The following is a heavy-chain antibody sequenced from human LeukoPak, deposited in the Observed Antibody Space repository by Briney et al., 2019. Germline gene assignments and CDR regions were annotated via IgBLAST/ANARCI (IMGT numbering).Heavy chain of an antibody. D-gene: IGHD5-12*01. V-gene: IGHV4-61*01. Sequence: ASETLSLTCTVSGVSVSSGSYYWRWIRQPPGKGLEWIGYIYYSGSTNYNPSLKSRVTISVDTSKNQFSLKLSSVTAADTAVYYCARGDIVATHFDYWGQGTLVTVSS. CDR2: IYYSGST. CDR1: GVSVSSGSYY. CDR3: ARGDIVATHFDY. J-gene: IGHJ4*02.